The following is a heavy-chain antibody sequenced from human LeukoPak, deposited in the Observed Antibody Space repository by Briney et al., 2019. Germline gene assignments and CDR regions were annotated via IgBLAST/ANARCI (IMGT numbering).Heavy chain of an antibody. D-gene: IGHD3-9*01. Sequence: PGGSLRLSCEASGFTFSTYDFHWVRQVTGKGLEWVSAIGTVGDTHYPDSVKGRFTISRENAKNSVYLQMDSLRAEDTAVYYCARESNDFLTGYYDYWGQGILVTVSS. J-gene: IGHJ4*02. CDR3: ARESNDFLTGYYDY. V-gene: IGHV3-13*01. CDR2: IGTVGDT. CDR1: GFTFSTYD.